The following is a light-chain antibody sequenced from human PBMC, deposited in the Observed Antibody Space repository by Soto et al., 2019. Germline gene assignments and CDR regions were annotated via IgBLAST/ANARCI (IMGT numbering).Light chain of an antibody. CDR3: QQYNSYSERT. V-gene: IGKV1-5*01. Sequence: DIQMTQSPSTLSASVGDRVTITCRASQSISSWLAWYQQKPGKAPKLLIYDASSLESGVPSRFSGSGSGTEFTLTISSLQPDDFATYYCQQYNSYSERTFGQETKVEIK. CDR2: DAS. J-gene: IGKJ1*01. CDR1: QSISSW.